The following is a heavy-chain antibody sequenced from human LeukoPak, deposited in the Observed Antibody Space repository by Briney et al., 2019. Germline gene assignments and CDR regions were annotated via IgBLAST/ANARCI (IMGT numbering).Heavy chain of an antibody. CDR1: GGSVSSGSYY. Sequence: SETLSLTCTVSGGSVSSGSYYWSWIRQPPGKGLEWIGYIYYSGSTNYNPSLKSRVTISVDTSKNQFSLKLSSVTAADTAVYYCARREDGRYTIDYWGQGTLVTVSS. CDR3: ARREDGRYTIDY. V-gene: IGHV4-61*01. D-gene: IGHD5-24*01. CDR2: IYYSGST. J-gene: IGHJ4*02.